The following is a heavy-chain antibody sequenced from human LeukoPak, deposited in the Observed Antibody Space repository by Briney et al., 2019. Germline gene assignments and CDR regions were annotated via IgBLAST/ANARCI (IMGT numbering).Heavy chain of an antibody. Sequence: LRLSCAASGFTFSDYYWSWIRQPPGKGLEWIGEINHSGSTNYNPSLKSRVTISVDTSKNQFSLKLSSVTAADTAVYYCARRSERRIAAAGRENWFDPWGQGTLVTVSS. V-gene: IGHV4-34*01. CDR3: ARRSERRIAAAGRENWFDP. CDR1: GFTFSDYY. D-gene: IGHD6-13*01. J-gene: IGHJ5*02. CDR2: INHSGST.